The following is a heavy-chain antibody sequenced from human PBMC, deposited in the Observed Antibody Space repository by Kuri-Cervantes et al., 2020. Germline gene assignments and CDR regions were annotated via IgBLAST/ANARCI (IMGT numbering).Heavy chain of an antibody. CDR1: GFTFDDYA. D-gene: IGHD1-26*01. CDR3: ARDLRSGSFDY. CDR2: ISWNSGSI. V-gene: IGHV3-9*01. J-gene: IGHJ4*02. Sequence: SLKISCAASGFTFDDYAMHWVRQAPGKGLEWVSGISWNSGSIGYADSVKGRFTISRDNAKNSLYLQMNSLRAEDTAVYYCARDLRSGSFDYWGQGTLVTVSS.